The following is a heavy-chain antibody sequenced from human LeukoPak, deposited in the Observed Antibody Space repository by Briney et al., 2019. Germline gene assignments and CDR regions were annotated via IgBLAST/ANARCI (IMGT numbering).Heavy chain of an antibody. Sequence: VGSLRLSCAASGFTVSSNYMSWVRQAPGKGLEWVSVIYSGGSTYYADSVKGRFTISRDNSKNTLYLQMNSLRAEDTAVYYCARVAANYSYDGMDVSRQGTTVTVSS. CDR3: ARVAANYSYDGMDV. J-gene: IGHJ6*02. CDR1: GFTVSSNY. CDR2: IYSGGST. V-gene: IGHV3-66*01.